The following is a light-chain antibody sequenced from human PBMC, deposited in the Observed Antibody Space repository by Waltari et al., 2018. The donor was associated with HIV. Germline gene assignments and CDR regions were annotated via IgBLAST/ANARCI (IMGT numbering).Light chain of an antibody. J-gene: IGKJ4*01. Sequence: DIVLTQSPVTLSLSPGASAALSCRARQGVDSFLAWYQQKPGQAPRLLIYETYQRASGTPDRFSGSGSGTDFTLTISSLEPEDFAIYYCQQRSDWPLTFGGGTKVEIK. CDR2: ETY. CDR3: QQRSDWPLT. V-gene: IGKV3-11*01. CDR1: QGVDSF.